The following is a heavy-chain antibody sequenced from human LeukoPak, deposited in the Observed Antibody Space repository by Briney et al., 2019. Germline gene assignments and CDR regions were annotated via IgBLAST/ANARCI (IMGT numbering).Heavy chain of an antibody. CDR2: IYYSGST. V-gene: IGHV4-39*01. CDR1: GGSISSDSYY. J-gene: IGHJ4*02. CDR3: ASLAVAGLSEGY. D-gene: IGHD6-19*01. Sequence: SSETLSLTCTVSGGSISSDSYYWAWIRQPPGKGLEWIASIYYSGSTYYNPSLKSRVTISVDTSRNQFSLKLSSVTAADTAVYYCASLAVAGLSEGYWGQGTLAIVSS.